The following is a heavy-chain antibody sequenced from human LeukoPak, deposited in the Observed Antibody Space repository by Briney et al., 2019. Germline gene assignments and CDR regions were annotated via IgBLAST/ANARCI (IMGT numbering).Heavy chain of an antibody. CDR3: ARGASTGTTRYGMDV. J-gene: IGHJ6*02. Sequence: SETLSLTCTVSGGSISSSSYYWGWIRQPPGKGLEWIGYIYYTGRTHYNPSLESRVTISVDTSKNQFSLKLTSVTAADSAVYSCARGASTGTTRYGMDVWGQGTTVTVSS. V-gene: IGHV4-61*05. D-gene: IGHD1-1*01. CDR1: GGSISSSSYY. CDR2: IYYTGRT.